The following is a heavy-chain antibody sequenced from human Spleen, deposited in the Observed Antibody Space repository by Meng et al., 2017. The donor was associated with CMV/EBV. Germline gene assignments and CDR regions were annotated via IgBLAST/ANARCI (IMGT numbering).Heavy chain of an antibody. D-gene: IGHD3-22*01. V-gene: IGHV3-23*01. CDR3: AKAFPIVVAIFAS. CDR2: ISASASST. Sequence: GESLKISCAASGFTFSTYAMSWVRQTPGKRLEWVSSISASASSTYYADSVKGRFTISRDNSKNTLYLQMNSLRAEDTAVYYCAKAFPIVVAIFASWGQGTLVTVSS. J-gene: IGHJ4*02. CDR1: GFTFSTYA.